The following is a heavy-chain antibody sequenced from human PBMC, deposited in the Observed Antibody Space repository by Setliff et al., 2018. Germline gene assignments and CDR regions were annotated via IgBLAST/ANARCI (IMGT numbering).Heavy chain of an antibody. CDR3: ARDLIAVTATTAFDM. V-gene: IGHV1-2*02. CDR2: INPKSGVT. D-gene: IGHD6-19*01. Sequence: GASVKVSCKASGYTFTGHHLHWVRQAPGQGLEWMGWINPKSGVTNYAQKFQGRAAMTRDTSISTAYMELSSLTSDDTAMYYCARDLIAVTATTAFDMWGQGTMVTVSS. CDR1: GYTFTGHH. J-gene: IGHJ3*02.